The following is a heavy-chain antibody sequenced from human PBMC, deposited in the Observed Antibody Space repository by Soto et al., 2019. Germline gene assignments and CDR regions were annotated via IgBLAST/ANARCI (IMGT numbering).Heavy chain of an antibody. CDR1: GFTFSTYT. D-gene: IGHD1-26*01. Sequence: GGSLRLSCASSGFTFSTYTMNWVRQAPGKGLEWVSSINGRGNYIYYAESVKGRFTISRDNAKNSLYLQIDRLRAEDTALYYCVREDGKVGTNSAFDYWGLGALVTVSS. V-gene: IGHV3-21*01. J-gene: IGHJ4*02. CDR3: VREDGKVGTNSAFDY. CDR2: INGRGNYI.